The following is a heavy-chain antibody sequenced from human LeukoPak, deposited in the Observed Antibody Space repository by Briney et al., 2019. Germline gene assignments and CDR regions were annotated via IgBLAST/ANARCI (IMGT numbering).Heavy chain of an antibody. Sequence: PSETLSLTCTVSGGSISSYYWSWIRQPPGKGLEWTGYIYYSGSTNYNPSLKSRVTISVDTSKNQFSLKLSSVTAADTAVYYCATANYGDYVAYWGQGTLVTVSS. V-gene: IGHV4-59*01. J-gene: IGHJ4*02. CDR1: GGSISSYY. CDR2: IYYSGST. CDR3: ATANYGDYVAY. D-gene: IGHD4-17*01.